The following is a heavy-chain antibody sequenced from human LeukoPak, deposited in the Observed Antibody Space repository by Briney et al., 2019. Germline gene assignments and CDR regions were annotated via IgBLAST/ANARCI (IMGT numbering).Heavy chain of an antibody. Sequence: SETLSLTCAVSGYSISSSNWWGWIRQPPGKGLEWIGYIYYSGSTNYNPSLKSRVTMSVDTSKNQFSLKLSSVTAADTAVYYCARLRTYYYGSGSYSVYYFDYWGQGTLVTVSS. D-gene: IGHD3-10*01. V-gene: IGHV4-28*01. CDR3: ARLRTYYYGSGSYSVYYFDY. J-gene: IGHJ4*02. CDR1: GYSISSSNW. CDR2: IYYSGST.